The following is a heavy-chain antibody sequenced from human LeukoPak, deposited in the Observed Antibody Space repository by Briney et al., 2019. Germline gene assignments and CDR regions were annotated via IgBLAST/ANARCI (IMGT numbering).Heavy chain of an antibody. CDR2: INHSGST. CDR3: ARPPQLRPMGDYYYGMDV. D-gene: IGHD4-17*01. Sequence: PSETLSLTCAVYGGSFSGYYWSWIRQPPGKGLEWIGEINHSGSTNYNPSLKSRVTISVDTSKNQFSLKLSSVTAADTAVYYCARPPQLRPMGDYYYGMDVWGQGTTVTVSS. V-gene: IGHV4-34*01. J-gene: IGHJ6*02. CDR1: GGSFSGYY.